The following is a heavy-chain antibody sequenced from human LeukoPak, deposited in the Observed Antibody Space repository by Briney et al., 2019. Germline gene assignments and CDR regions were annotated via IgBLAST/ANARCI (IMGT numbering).Heavy chain of an antibody. J-gene: IGHJ4*02. CDR3: ARDRDFPRDQLDY. D-gene: IGHD2-21*02. CDR1: GFTFGSYG. CDR2: ISYSSSIT. V-gene: IGHV3-48*04. Sequence: GGSLRLSCAGSGFTFGSYGMNWVRQAPGKGLEWISFISYSSSITYYADSVKGRFAISRDNAKSSLYLEMKSLRVEDTAMYYCARDRDFPRDQLDYWGQGTLVTVSS.